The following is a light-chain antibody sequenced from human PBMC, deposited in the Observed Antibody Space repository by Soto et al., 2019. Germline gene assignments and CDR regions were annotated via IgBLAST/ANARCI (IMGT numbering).Light chain of an antibody. Sequence: EIVLTQSPGTLPLSPGERATPSCRASQSVTTSSLAWNQQKPGQAPRLLIYGASSRATGIPDRFSGSGSGTDFTLTISRLEPEDFAVYYCQQYGSSSWTFGQGTKVEIK. J-gene: IGKJ1*01. CDR2: GAS. V-gene: IGKV3-20*01. CDR1: QSVTTSS. CDR3: QQYGSSSWT.